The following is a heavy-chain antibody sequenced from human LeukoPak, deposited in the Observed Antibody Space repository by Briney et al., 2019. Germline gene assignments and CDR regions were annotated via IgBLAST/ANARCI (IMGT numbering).Heavy chain of an antibody. D-gene: IGHD3-22*01. CDR1: GFTFSSYS. CDR3: AKTQTYYDSSGYLDY. J-gene: IGHJ4*02. Sequence: GGSLRLSCAASGFTFSSYSMNWVRQAPGKGLEWVAVISYDGSNKYYADSVKGRFTISRDNSKNTLYLQMNSLRAEDTAVYYCAKTQTYYDSSGYLDYWGQGTLVTVSS. V-gene: IGHV3-30*18. CDR2: ISYDGSNK.